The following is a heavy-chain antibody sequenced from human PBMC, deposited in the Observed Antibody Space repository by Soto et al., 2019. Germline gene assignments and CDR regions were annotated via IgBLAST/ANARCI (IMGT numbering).Heavy chain of an antibody. CDR3: ARGGDYYFGY. Sequence: SLTCTVSGDAISSGGYYWGWIRQHPGKGLEWIGYSYYSGSTYYNPSLKSRITISVDTSNNRFSLKLRSVTVADSALYYCARGGDYYFGYWGQGTLVTVSS. V-gene: IGHV4-31*03. CDR2: SYYSGST. CDR1: GDAISSGGYY. D-gene: IGHD2-21*02. J-gene: IGHJ4*02.